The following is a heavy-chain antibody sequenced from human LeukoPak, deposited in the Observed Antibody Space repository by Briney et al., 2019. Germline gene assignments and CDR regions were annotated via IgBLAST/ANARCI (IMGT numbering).Heavy chain of an antibody. CDR1: GGSISSGSYY. D-gene: IGHD6-19*01. Sequence: PSQTLSLTCTVSGGSISSGSYYWSWIRQPAGKGLEWIGEIYHSGSTNYNPSLKSRVTISVDTSKNQFSLKLSSVTAADTAVYYCAVSSGWYRISWRHSEELRGPFDPWGQGTLVTVSS. CDR3: AVSSGWYRISWRHSEELRGPFDP. CDR2: IYHSGST. V-gene: IGHV4-61*09. J-gene: IGHJ5*02.